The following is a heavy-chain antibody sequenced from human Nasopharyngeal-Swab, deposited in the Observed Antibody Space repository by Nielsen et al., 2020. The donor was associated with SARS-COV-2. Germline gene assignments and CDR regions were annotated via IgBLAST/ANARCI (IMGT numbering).Heavy chain of an antibody. CDR2: ISFTGIHI. CDR3: AKDGVLGMWGYFDF. V-gene: IGHV3-21*01. Sequence: GESLKISCAASGFFFRSYTMNWVRQAPGKGLEWVSTISFTGIHIYYADSVKGRFTISRDNARNSVFPQMNSLRAEDTAVYYCAKDGVLGMWGYFDFGGQGTMVTVSS. J-gene: IGHJ4*02. CDR1: GFFFRSYT. D-gene: IGHD1-26*01.